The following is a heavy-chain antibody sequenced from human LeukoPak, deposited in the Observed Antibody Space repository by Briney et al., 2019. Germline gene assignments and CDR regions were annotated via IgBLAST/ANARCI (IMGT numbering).Heavy chain of an antibody. CDR3: AKAPQWLTPEYFQH. J-gene: IGHJ1*01. D-gene: IGHD6-19*01. CDR2: ISGSGGST. CDR1: GFTFSSYA. Sequence: RPGGSLRLSCAASGFTFSSYAMSWVRQAPGKGLEWVSAISGSGGSTYYADSVKGRFTISRDNSKNTLCLQMNSLRAEDTAVYYCAKAPQWLTPEYFQHWGQGTLVTVSS. V-gene: IGHV3-23*01.